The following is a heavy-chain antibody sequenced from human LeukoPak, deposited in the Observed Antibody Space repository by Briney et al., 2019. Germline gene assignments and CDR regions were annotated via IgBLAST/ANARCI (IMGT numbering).Heavy chain of an antibody. Sequence: GGSLRLSCAASGFTFSSYWMSWVRQAPGKGLEWVANIKQDGSEKYYVDSVKGRFTISRDNAKNSLYLQMNSLRAEDTAVYYCARGGLAAAAYYYYGMDVWGQGTTVTVSS. CDR1: GFTFSSYW. V-gene: IGHV3-7*01. D-gene: IGHD6-13*01. CDR2: IKQDGSEK. J-gene: IGHJ6*02. CDR3: ARGGLAAAAYYYYGMDV.